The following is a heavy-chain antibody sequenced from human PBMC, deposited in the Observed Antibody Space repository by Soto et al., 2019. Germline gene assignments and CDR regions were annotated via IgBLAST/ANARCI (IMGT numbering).Heavy chain of an antibody. V-gene: IGHV4-30-4*01. D-gene: IGHD6-19*01. J-gene: IGHJ6*02. Sequence: SETLSLTCTVSGGSITSGDYYWSWVRQPPGKGLEWIGYIYYSGTTYYNPSLKSRVTISVDTSTNQFSLKLNSVTAADTAVYYCARHLRSYSSGWYESLDVWGQGTTVTVSS. CDR1: GGSITSGDYY. CDR2: IYYSGTT. CDR3: ARHLRSYSSGWYESLDV.